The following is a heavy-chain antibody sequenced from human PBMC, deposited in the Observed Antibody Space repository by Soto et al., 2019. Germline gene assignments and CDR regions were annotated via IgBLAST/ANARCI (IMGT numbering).Heavy chain of an antibody. Sequence: GGSLRLSCAASGFTFSSYAMSWVRQAPGKGLEWVSAISGSGGSTYYADSVKGRFTISRDNSKNTLYLQMNSLRAEDTAVYYCAKDPDSYGSGSYMDYWGQGTLVTAPQ. CDR1: GFTFSSYA. CDR2: ISGSGGST. CDR3: AKDPDSYGSGSYMDY. V-gene: IGHV3-23*01. D-gene: IGHD3-10*01. J-gene: IGHJ4*02.